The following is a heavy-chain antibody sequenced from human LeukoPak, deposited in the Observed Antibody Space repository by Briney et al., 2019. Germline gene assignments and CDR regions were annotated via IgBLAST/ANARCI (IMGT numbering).Heavy chain of an antibody. D-gene: IGHD3-3*01. CDR2: INHSGST. CDR3: ARGLRVTIFGVVTKPTDY. CDR1: GGSVRSGSVRSVNYY. J-gene: IGHJ4*02. V-gene: IGHV4-34*01. Sequence: KPSETLSLTCTVSGGSVRSGSVRSVNYYWSWIRQPPGKGLEWIGEINHSGSTNYNPSLKSRVTISVDTSKNQFSLKLSSVTAADTAVYYCARGLRVTIFGVVTKPTDYWGQGTLVTVSS.